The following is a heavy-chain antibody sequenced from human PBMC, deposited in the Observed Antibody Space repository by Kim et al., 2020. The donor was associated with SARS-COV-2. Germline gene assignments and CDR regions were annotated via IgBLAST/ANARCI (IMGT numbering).Heavy chain of an antibody. D-gene: IGHD1-1*01. CDR1: GCTFSSYA. J-gene: IGHJ5*02. Sequence: SVKVSCKASGCTFSSYAISWVRQAPGQGLEWMGGIIPICGTANYAQKFQGRVTITADTSTSTAYMELSSLRSEDTAVYYCARDRDYWNDGGWFDLWGQGTLVTVSS. V-gene: IGHV1-69*06. CDR2: IIPICGTA. CDR3: ARDRDYWNDGGWFDL.